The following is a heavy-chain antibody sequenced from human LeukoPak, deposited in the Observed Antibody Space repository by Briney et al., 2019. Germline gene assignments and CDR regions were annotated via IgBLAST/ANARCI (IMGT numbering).Heavy chain of an antibody. D-gene: IGHD2-15*01. J-gene: IGHJ4*02. Sequence: PGGSLRLSCAASGFTFSSYSMNWVRQAPGKGLEWVSSISRSGSYIYYADSVKGRFTISRDNAKNSLYLQMNSLRAEDTAVYYCARSINYCSGGSCNLPIFDYWGQGTLVTVSS. CDR2: ISRSGSYI. CDR3: ARSINYCSGGSCNLPIFDY. V-gene: IGHV3-21*01. CDR1: GFTFSSYS.